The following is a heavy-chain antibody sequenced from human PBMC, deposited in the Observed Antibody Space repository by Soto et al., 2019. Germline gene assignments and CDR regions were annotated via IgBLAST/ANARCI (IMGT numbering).Heavy chain of an antibody. Sequence: QVQLVQSGAEVKKPGSSVKVSCKASGGIFSSHAITWVRQAPGQGLEWMGGIVPIFGTSNYAEHFQGRVTITADKYTSTAYMELSSLRSEDTAVYYCASDIVVVVAVPDDYYYGLDVWGQGTPVTVSS. D-gene: IGHD2-15*01. CDR3: ASDIVVVVAVPDDYYYGLDV. V-gene: IGHV1-69*06. J-gene: IGHJ6*02. CDR2: IVPIFGTS. CDR1: GGIFSSHA.